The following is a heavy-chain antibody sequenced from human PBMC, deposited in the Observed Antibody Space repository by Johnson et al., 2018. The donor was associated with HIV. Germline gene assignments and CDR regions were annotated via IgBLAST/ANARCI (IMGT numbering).Heavy chain of an antibody. Sequence: QVQLVESGGGVVQPGRSLRLSCAASGFTFSSYGMHWVRQAPGKGLEWVAVISYDGSNKYYADSVKGRFTVSRDNYKNTLYLQMNSLRGEDTAVYYCPREKLDSSGYYDAFDIWGQGTMVTVSS. D-gene: IGHD3-22*01. CDR2: ISYDGSNK. V-gene: IGHV3-33*05. CDR1: GFTFSSYG. J-gene: IGHJ3*02. CDR3: PREKLDSSGYYDAFDI.